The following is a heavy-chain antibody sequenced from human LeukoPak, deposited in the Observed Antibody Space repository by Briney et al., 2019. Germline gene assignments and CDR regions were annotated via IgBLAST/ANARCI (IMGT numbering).Heavy chain of an antibody. Sequence: PGGSLRLSCVASEFTFSSYNMNWVRQAPGKGLEWVAFISSDGSKEYYADSVKGRFTISRDNSKNTLYLHVNSPRAEDTAVFFCAKDGYCSGGSCYANFFDRWGQGTLVTVSS. V-gene: IGHV3-30*18. CDR2: ISSDGSKE. CDR1: EFTFSSYN. J-gene: IGHJ4*02. D-gene: IGHD2-15*01. CDR3: AKDGYCSGGSCYANFFDR.